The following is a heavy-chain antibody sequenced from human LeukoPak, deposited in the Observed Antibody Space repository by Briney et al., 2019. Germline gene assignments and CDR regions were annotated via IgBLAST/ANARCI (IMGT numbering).Heavy chain of an antibody. D-gene: IGHD5-12*01. Sequence: SETLSLTCTVSGGSISSSSYYWGWIRQPPGKGLEWIGSIYYSGSTYYNPSLKSRVTISVDTSKNQFSLKLSSVTAADTAVYYCARHRVEWLRPTHVDYWGQGTLVTVSS. CDR3: ARHRVEWLRPTHVDY. J-gene: IGHJ4*02. CDR2: IYYSGST. CDR1: GGSISSSSYY. V-gene: IGHV4-39*01.